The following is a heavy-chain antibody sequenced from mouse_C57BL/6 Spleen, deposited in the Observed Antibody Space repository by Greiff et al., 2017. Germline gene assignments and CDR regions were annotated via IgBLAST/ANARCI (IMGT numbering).Heavy chain of an antibody. Sequence: QVQLQQSGPELVKPGASGKISCKASGYAFSSSWMNWVKQRPGKGLEWIGRIYPGDGDTNYNGKFKGKATLTADKSSSTAYMQLSSLTSEDSAVYFCARSYDYDEMDYWGQGTSVTVSS. CDR2: IYPGDGDT. J-gene: IGHJ4*01. CDR1: GYAFSSSW. CDR3: ARSYDYDEMDY. V-gene: IGHV1-82*01. D-gene: IGHD2-4*01.